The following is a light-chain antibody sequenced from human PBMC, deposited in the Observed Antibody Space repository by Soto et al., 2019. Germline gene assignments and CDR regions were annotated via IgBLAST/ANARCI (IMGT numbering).Light chain of an antibody. V-gene: IGKV3-11*01. CDR3: QQRSLT. CDR2: DAS. Sequence: EIVLTQSPATLSLSPGERATLSCRASQSVSSYLAWYQQKPGQAPRLLIYDASNRATGIPARFSGSGSGTDFTLTISSLEPADFAVYYCQQRSLTFGGGTKVEIK. CDR1: QSVSSY. J-gene: IGKJ4*01.